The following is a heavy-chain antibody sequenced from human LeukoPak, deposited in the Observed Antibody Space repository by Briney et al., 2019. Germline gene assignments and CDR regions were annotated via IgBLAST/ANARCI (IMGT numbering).Heavy chain of an antibody. V-gene: IGHV3-33*01. CDR1: GFTFSSYG. CDR2: IWYDGSNK. D-gene: IGHD2-15*01. Sequence: GGSLRLSCAASGFTFSSYGMHWVRQAPGKGLEWVAVIWYDGSNKYYADSAKGRFTISRDNSKNTLYLQMNSLRAEDTAVYYCARDCGGGSCYSDYWGQGTLVTVSS. J-gene: IGHJ4*02. CDR3: ARDCGGGSCYSDY.